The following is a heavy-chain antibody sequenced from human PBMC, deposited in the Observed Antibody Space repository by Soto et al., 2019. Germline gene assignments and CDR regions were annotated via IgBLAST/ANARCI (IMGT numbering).Heavy chain of an antibody. J-gene: IGHJ6*02. D-gene: IGHD2-15*01. Sequence: QVQLVESGGGVVQPGRSLRLSCAASGFTFSSYGMHWVRQAPGKGLEWGAVIWYDGSNKYYADSVKGRFTISRDNSKNTLYLQMNSLRAEDTAVYYCARDSDIVVVVAATPGDYYGMDVWGQGTTVTVSS. CDR3: ARDSDIVVVVAATPGDYYGMDV. CDR1: GFTFSSYG. CDR2: IWYDGSNK. V-gene: IGHV3-33*01.